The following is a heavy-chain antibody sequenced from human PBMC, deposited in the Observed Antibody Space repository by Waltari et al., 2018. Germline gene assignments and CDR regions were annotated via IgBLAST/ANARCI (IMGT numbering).Heavy chain of an antibody. V-gene: IGHV3-30-3*01. CDR2: ISYDGGNK. Sequence: QVQLVESGGGVVQPGRSLRLSCAASGFTFSSYAMHWVRRVAGKGLGWGEVISYDGGNKDYADAVKGRFTISRDNSKNTLYLQMNSLRAEDTAVYYCARGVESYYFDYWGQGTLVTVSS. CDR1: GFTFSSYA. D-gene: IGHD2-15*01. J-gene: IGHJ4*02. CDR3: ARGVESYYFDY.